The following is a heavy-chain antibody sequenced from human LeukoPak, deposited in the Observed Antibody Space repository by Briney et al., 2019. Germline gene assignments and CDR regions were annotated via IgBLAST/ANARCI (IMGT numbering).Heavy chain of an antibody. CDR3: AKEATDSATIDY. J-gene: IGHJ4*02. CDR1: GFTFDDYT. D-gene: IGHD1-1*01. V-gene: IGHV3-43*01. CDR2: ISWDGGST. Sequence: SGGSLRLSCAASGFTFDDYTMHWVRHAPGKGLEWVSLISWDGGSTYYADSVKGRFTISRDNSRNSLYLQMNSLRAEDTALYYCAKEATDSATIDYWGQGTLVTVSS.